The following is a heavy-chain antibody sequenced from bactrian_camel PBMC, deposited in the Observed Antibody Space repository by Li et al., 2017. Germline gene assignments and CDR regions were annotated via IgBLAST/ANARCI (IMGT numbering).Heavy chain of an antibody. Sequence: HVQLVESGGGSVQAGASLRLSCVASGKCMGWFRQAPGKEYEGVAGLYPRDGDEVYADSVKGRFTISQDNYQKTVYLQMTSLKPEDTAMYYCAAASILPTYVDSWSSENSYPYWGQGTQVTVS. CDR3: AAASILPTYVDSWSSENSYPY. V-gene: IGHV3S63*01. CDR1: GKC. J-gene: IGHJ4*01. D-gene: IGHD6*01. CDR2: LYPRDGDE.